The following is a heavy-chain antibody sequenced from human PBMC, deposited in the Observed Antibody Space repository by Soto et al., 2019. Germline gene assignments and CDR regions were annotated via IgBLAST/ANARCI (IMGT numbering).Heavy chain of an antibody. Sequence: GGSLRLSCAASGFTVSSNYMSWVRQAPGKGLEWVSVIYSGGSTYYADSVKGRFTISRDNSKNTLYLQMNSLRAEDTAVYYCARSRTIFGVAPDKNWFDPWGQGTLVTVSS. CDR3: ARSRTIFGVAPDKNWFDP. D-gene: IGHD3-3*01. V-gene: IGHV3-66*01. CDR1: GFTVSSNY. J-gene: IGHJ5*02. CDR2: IYSGGST.